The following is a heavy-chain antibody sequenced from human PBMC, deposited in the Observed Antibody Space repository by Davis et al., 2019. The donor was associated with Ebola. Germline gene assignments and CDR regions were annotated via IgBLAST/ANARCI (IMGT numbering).Heavy chain of an antibody. V-gene: IGHV4-59*01. J-gene: IGHJ6*02. CDR1: GGSISSYY. D-gene: IGHD3-3*01. CDR2: IYYSGST. Sequence: PSETLSLTCTVSGGSISSYYWSWIRQPPGKGLEWIGYIYYSGSTNYNPSLKSRVTISVDTSKNQFSLKLSSVTAADTAVYYCARDSGDFSGPDSHRNEYYYYYYGMDVWGQGTTVTVSS. CDR3: ARDSGDFSGPDSHRNEYYYYYYGMDV.